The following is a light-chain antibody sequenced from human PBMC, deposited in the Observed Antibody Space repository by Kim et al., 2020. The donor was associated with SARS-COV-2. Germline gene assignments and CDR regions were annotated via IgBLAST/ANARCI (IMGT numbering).Light chain of an antibody. CDR3: QVWDSTIDHQV. CDR2: YDT. Sequence: SYELTQPPSVSVAPGKTARITCGGYNIGTKSVHWYQQKPGQAPVLVIYYDTDRPSGIPERFSGSNSGNTATLTISRVEAGDEADYYCQVWDSTIDHQVFGGGTQLTVL. V-gene: IGLV3-21*04. J-gene: IGLJ3*02. CDR1: NIGTKS.